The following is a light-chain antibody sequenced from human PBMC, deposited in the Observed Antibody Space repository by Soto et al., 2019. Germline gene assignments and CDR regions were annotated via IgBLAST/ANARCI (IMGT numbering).Light chain of an antibody. CDR3: LQYNKWPRT. V-gene: IGKV3-15*01. Sequence: ETVMTQSPATVSMSPGERASLSCRASQSVSSDLAWYQQKPGQAPRLLIFGASTRATGVPDRFTGSGSGTAFTLTIGSLPFEDFALYYGLQYNKWPRTFGQGTTVEIK. J-gene: IGKJ1*01. CDR2: GAS. CDR1: QSVSSD.